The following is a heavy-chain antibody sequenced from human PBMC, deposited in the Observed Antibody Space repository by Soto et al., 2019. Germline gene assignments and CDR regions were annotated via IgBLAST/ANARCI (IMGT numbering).Heavy chain of an antibody. CDR1: GYTFTSYY. CDR3: ARGQRVGATLGYYYYYGMDV. CDR2: INPSGGST. V-gene: IGHV1-46*01. J-gene: IGHJ6*02. Sequence: ASVKVSCKASGYTFTSYYMHWVRQAPGQGLEWMGIINPSGGSTSYAQKFQGRVTMTRDTSASTVYMELSSLRSEDTAVYYCARGQRVGATLGYYYYYGMDVWGQGTTVTVSS. D-gene: IGHD1-26*01.